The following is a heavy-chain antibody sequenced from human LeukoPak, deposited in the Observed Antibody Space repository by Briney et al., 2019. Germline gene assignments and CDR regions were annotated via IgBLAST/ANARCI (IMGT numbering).Heavy chain of an antibody. CDR3: ARGGEYSYGYLFDY. CDR2: IKQDGSEK. V-gene: IGHV3-7*01. D-gene: IGHD5-18*01. Sequence: GGPLRLSCAASGFTFSSYWMSWVRQAPGKGLEWVANIKQDGSEKYYVDSVKGRFTISRDNAKNSLYLQMNSLRAEDTAVYYCARGGEYSYGYLFDYWGQGTQVTVSS. CDR1: GFTFSSYW. J-gene: IGHJ4*01.